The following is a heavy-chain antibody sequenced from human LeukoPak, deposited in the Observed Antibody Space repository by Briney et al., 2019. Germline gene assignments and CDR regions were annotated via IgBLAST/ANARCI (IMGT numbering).Heavy chain of an antibody. V-gene: IGHV3-33*01. Sequence: PGRSLRLSCAVSGFTFSSYGMHWVRQAPGKGLEWVAVIWYDGSNKYYADSVKGRFTISRDNSKNTLYLQMNSLRAEDTAVYYCARDPGDYYGSGSSDAFDIWGQGTLVTVSS. CDR3: ARDPGDYYGSGSSDAFDI. CDR1: GFTFSSYG. J-gene: IGHJ4*02. CDR2: IWYDGSNK. D-gene: IGHD3-10*01.